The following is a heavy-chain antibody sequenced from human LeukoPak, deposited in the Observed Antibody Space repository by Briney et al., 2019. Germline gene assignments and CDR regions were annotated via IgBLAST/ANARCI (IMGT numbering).Heavy chain of an antibody. CDR2: INPNSGGT. Sequence: GASVKVSCKASGGTFSSYAISWVRQAPGQGLEWMGRINPNSGGTNYAQKFQGRVTMTRDTSISTAYMELSRLRSDDTAVYYCARDAGYDIWYNYWGQGTLVTVSS. J-gene: IGHJ4*02. CDR3: ARDAGYDIWYNY. D-gene: IGHD3-9*01. CDR1: GGTFSSYA. V-gene: IGHV1-2*06.